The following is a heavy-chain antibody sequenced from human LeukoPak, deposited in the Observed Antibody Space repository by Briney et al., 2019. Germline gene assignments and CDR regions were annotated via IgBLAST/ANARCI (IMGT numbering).Heavy chain of an antibody. J-gene: IGHJ4*02. Sequence: GGSLRLSCAASGFTFSSYWMSWVRQAPGKGLEWVANIKQDGSEKYYVDSVKGRFTISRDNAKNTLYLQMNSLRAEDTAVYYCARPTCGGDCYSMYYFDYWGQGTLVTVSS. CDR1: GFTFSSYW. CDR3: ARPTCGGDCYSMYYFDY. V-gene: IGHV3-7*01. D-gene: IGHD2-21*02. CDR2: IKQDGSEK.